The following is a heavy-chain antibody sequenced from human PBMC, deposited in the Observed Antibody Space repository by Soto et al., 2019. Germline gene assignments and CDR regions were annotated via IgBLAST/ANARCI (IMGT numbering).Heavy chain of an antibody. V-gene: IGHV3-74*01. Sequence: EVQLVESGGGLVQPGGSLRLSCAAAGFTFSSYWMHWVRQAPGKGLVWVSRINSGGSTTNYADSVKGRFTISRDNAKNTLYLHMSSLRAEDTAVYYCARGALWNYYMDVWGKGTTVTVSS. CDR2: INSGGSTT. J-gene: IGHJ6*03. CDR1: GFTFSSYW. CDR3: ARGALWNYYMDV. D-gene: IGHD1-1*01.